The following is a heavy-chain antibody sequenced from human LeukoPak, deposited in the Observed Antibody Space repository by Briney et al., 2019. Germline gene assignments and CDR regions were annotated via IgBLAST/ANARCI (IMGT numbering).Heavy chain of an antibody. CDR2: ISGSGGST. D-gene: IGHD6-6*01. CDR1: GFTFSNAW. Sequence: GGSLRLSCAASGFTFSNAWMSWVRQAPGKGLEWVSAISGSGGSTYYADSVKGRFTISRDNSKNTLYLQMNSLRAEDTAVYYCAKDRGLAARRGPFDYWGQGTLVTVSS. V-gene: IGHV3-23*01. CDR3: AKDRGLAARRGPFDY. J-gene: IGHJ4*02.